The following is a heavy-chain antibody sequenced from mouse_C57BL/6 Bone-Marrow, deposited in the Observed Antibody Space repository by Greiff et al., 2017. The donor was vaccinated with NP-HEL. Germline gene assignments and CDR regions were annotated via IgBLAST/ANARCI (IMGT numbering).Heavy chain of an antibody. V-gene: IGHV1-50*01. Sequence: QVQLQQPGAELVKPGASVKLSCKASGYTFTSYWMQWVKQRPGQGLEWIGEIDPSDSYTNYNQKFKGKATLTVDTSSSTAYMQLSSLTSEDSAVYYCARGDVTTVAPSYWYLDVWGTGTTVTVSS. J-gene: IGHJ1*03. CDR2: IDPSDSYT. D-gene: IGHD1-1*01. CDR3: ARGDVTTVAPSYWYLDV. CDR1: GYTFTSYW.